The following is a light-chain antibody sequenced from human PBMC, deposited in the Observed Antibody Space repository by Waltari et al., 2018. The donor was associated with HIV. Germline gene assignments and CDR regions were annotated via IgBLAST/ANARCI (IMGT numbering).Light chain of an antibody. CDR3: QQYYDTPLT. Sequence: DIVMTQSPDSLAVSLGERATINCKSSQSVLYSSNNKNYLAWYQQKPGQPPKLLIYWASTRESGVPDRFSGSGSGTDFTLTISSLQAEDVAVYYCQQYYDTPLTFGGGTKEEIK. J-gene: IGKJ4*01. V-gene: IGKV4-1*01. CDR1: QSVLYSSNNKNY. CDR2: WAS.